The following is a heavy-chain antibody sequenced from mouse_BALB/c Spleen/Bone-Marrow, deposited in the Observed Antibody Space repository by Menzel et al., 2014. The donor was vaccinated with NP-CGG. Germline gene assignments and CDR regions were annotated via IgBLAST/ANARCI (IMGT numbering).Heavy chain of an antibody. CDR2: ISSGGSYT. D-gene: IGHD1-1*01. V-gene: IGHV5-6*01. CDR1: GFTFSSYG. Sequence: EVKVVESGGDLVKPGGSLKLSCAASGFTFSSYGMSWVRQTPDKRLEWVATISSGGSYTYYPDRVKGRFTISRDNAKNTLYLQMSSLKSEDTAMYYCARDFITTDAMDYWGQGTSVTVSS. J-gene: IGHJ4*01. CDR3: ARDFITTDAMDY.